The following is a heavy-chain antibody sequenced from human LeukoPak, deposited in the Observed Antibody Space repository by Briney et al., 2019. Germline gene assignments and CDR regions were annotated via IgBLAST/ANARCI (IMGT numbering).Heavy chain of an antibody. CDR1: GFTFSSYA. Sequence: GGFLRLSCAASGFTFSSYAMSWVRQAPGKGLEWVSSISNSGGRTFYTDSVKGRFTISRDNSKITLYLQMNSLRAEDTAVYYCAKSYNGYESKPDYWGQGTLVTVSS. J-gene: IGHJ4*02. CDR2: ISNSGGRT. V-gene: IGHV3-23*01. D-gene: IGHD5-12*01. CDR3: AKSYNGYESKPDY.